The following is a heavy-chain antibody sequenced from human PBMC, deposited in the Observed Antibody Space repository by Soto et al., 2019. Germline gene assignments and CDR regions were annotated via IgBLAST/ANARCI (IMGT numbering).Heavy chain of an antibody. J-gene: IGHJ4*02. CDR1: GFTFSGYA. Sequence: AGGSLRLSCAASGFTFSGYAMSWVRQSPGKGLEWVSAISGSGGSTYYADSVKGRFTISRDNSKNTLYLQMNSLRAEDTAVYYCAKDPSTAMVTLFDYWGQGTLVTVSS. D-gene: IGHD5-18*01. V-gene: IGHV3-23*01. CDR3: AKDPSTAMVTLFDY. CDR2: ISGSGGST.